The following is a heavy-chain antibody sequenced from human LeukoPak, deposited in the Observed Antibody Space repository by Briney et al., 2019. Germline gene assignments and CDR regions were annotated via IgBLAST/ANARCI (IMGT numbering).Heavy chain of an antibody. CDR1: GFTFSTYE. Sequence: GGSLILSCAASGFTFSTYEMNWVRQAPEKGLEWVSYISSSGSIIYYADSMKGRFTISRDNAKNSLYLQMNVLRAADTAVYFCARGARTTSVFDIWGQGTMVTVSS. CDR3: ARGARTTSVFDI. J-gene: IGHJ3*02. V-gene: IGHV3-48*03. CDR2: ISSSGSII. D-gene: IGHD2/OR15-2a*01.